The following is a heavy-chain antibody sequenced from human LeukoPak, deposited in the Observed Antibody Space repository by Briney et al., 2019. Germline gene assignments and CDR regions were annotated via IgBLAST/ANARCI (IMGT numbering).Heavy chain of an antibody. CDR3: ARGSEWQQQLTGPPRGHYFYYMDV. V-gene: IGHV3-23*01. Sequence: GGSLRLSCAASGFTFSSYGVSWVRQAPGKRLEWVSAISGSGGSTYYADSVKGRFTISRDNSKNTLYLQMHSLRAEDTAVYYCARGSEWQQQLTGPPRGHYFYYMDVWGKGTTVTISS. J-gene: IGHJ6*03. CDR1: GFTFSSYG. D-gene: IGHD6-13*01. CDR2: ISGSGGST.